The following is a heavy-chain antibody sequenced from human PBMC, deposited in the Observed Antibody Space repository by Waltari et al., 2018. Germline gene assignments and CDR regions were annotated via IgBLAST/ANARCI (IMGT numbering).Heavy chain of an antibody. CDR2: ISGSGGST. D-gene: IGHD3-3*01. V-gene: IGHV3-23*01. CDR3: AKETNYDFWSGCSNY. CDR1: GFTFSSYA. J-gene: IGHJ4*02. Sequence: EVQLLESGGGLVQPGGSLRLSCAASGFTFSSYAMSWVRQAPGKGVWWVSAISGSGGSTYYADSVKGRFTISRDNSKNTLYLQMNSLRAEDTAVYYCAKETNYDFWSGCSNYWGQGTLVTVSS.